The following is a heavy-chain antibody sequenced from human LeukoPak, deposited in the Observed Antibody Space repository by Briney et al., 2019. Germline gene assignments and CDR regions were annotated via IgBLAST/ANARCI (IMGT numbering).Heavy chain of an antibody. D-gene: IGHD3-16*02. V-gene: IGHV3-23*01. CDR1: GFTFSSYA. J-gene: IGHJ4*02. CDR3: ARDSFSYDYVWGSYRHSYFDY. Sequence: PGGSLRLSCAASGFTFSSYAMSWVRQAPGKGLEWVSAISGSGGSTYYADSVKGRFTISRDNSKNTLYLQMNSLRAEDTAVYYCARDSFSYDYVWGSYRHSYFDYWGQGTLVTVSS. CDR2: ISGSGGST.